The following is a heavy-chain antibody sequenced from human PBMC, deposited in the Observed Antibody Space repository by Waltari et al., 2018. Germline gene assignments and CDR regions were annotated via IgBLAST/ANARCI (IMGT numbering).Heavy chain of an antibody. CDR2: IYYSGST. CDR3: ARGGVGYYYYGMDV. J-gene: IGHJ6*02. Sequence: QVQLQESGPGLVKPSETLSLTCTVSGGSISSYYWRWIRQPPGKGLEWIGYIYYSGSTNYNPSLKSRVTISVDTSKNQFSLKLSSVTAADTAVYYCARGGVGYYYYGMDVWGQGTTVTVSS. D-gene: IGHD3-10*01. V-gene: IGHV4-59*01. CDR1: GGSISSYY.